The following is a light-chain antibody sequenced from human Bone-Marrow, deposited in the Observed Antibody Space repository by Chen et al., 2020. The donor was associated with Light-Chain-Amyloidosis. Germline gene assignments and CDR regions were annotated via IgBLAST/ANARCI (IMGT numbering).Light chain of an antibody. CDR2: DDS. CDR1: NIGSTS. J-gene: IGLJ3*02. V-gene: IGLV3-21*02. Sequence: SYVLTQPSSVSVSPGQTATIACGGNNIGSTSVHCYQQTPGQAPLLVVYDDSDRPSGIPERWSGSNSGNTATLTISRVEAGEEADYYCQVWDRSSDRPVFGGGTKLTVL. CDR3: QVWDRSSDRPV.